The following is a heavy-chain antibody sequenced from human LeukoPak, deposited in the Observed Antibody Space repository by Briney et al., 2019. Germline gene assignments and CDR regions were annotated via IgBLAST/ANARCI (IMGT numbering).Heavy chain of an antibody. J-gene: IGHJ5*02. CDR2: IRYDGSNK. D-gene: IGHD2-2*01. Sequence: PGGSLRLSCAASGFTFSNYGMHWVRQAPGKGLEWVAFIRYDGSNKYYADSVKGRFTISRDNSKNTLYLQMNSLRAEDTAVYYCAKDLYSTVVPAALYNWFDPWGQGTLVTVSP. CDR1: GFTFSNYG. CDR3: AKDLYSTVVPAALYNWFDP. V-gene: IGHV3-30*02.